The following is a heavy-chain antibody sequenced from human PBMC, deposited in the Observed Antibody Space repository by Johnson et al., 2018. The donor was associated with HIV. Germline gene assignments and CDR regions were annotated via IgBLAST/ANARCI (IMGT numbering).Heavy chain of an antibody. CDR2: IRYDGSNK. D-gene: IGHD5-12*01. CDR1: GFTFSSYG. V-gene: IGHV3-30*02. J-gene: IGHJ3*02. CDR3: ARGRKDIEAADGLDNDAFDI. Sequence: QMQLVESGGGVVQPGGSPRLSCAASGFTFSSYGMHWVRQAPGKGLEWVAFIRYDGSNKYYADSVKGRFTISRDNSKNTLYLQMDSLRPEDTAVYYCARGRKDIEAADGLDNDAFDIWGQGTIVTVSS.